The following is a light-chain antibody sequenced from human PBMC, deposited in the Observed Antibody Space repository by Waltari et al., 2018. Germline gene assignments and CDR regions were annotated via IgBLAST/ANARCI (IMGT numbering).Light chain of an antibody. CDR3: SSYTSSSTLV. Sequence: QSALTQPASVSGSPGQWITISCTGSNSDVGTYTYVSWYQQHPGKAPKLMIYDVSKRPSGVSDRFSGSKSGNTASLTISGLQAEDEADYYCSSYTSSSTLVFGGGTKVTVL. J-gene: IGLJ3*02. V-gene: IGLV2-14*01. CDR2: DVS. CDR1: NSDVGTYTY.